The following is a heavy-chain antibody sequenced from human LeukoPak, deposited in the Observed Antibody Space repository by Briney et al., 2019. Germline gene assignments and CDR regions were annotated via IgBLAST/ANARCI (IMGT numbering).Heavy chain of an antibody. CDR1: GFTFSSYG. V-gene: IGHV3-73*01. J-gene: IGHJ3*02. CDR3: ARAVITSPRSAFDI. Sequence: GGSLRLSCAASGFTFSSYGITWVRQASGKGLEWVGRIRSTANGYATAYAASVKGRFTISRDDSKNTAYLQMDSLKTEDTAVYYCARAVITSPRSAFDIWGQGTMVTVSS. D-gene: IGHD4-23*01. CDR2: IRSTANGYAT.